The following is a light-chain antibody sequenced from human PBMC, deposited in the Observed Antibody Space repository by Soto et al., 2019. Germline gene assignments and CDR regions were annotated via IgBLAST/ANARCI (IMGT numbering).Light chain of an antibody. Sequence: EIVLTQSPATLSLSPGERATLSCRTSQTIRGLLNWYQQRPGQAPRLLIYDTSNRATDIPARFSGSGSGTDFILTISSLDPEDFAVYYCQHYITSLTTFGQGTKVEVK. CDR2: DTS. J-gene: IGKJ1*01. V-gene: IGKV3-11*01. CDR3: QHYITSLTT. CDR1: QTIRGL.